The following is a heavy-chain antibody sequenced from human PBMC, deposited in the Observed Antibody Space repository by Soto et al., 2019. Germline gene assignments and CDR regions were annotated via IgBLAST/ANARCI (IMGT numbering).Heavy chain of an antibody. Sequence: QVQLQESGPGLVKPSQTLSLTCTVSGGSISSGGDYWSWIRQHPGKGLEWIGYVYYSGSTYYNPSLKSPDTISVDTSKNRFALKLSSVTAGDTAVYYCARAGQFGYWYFDFWGRGTLVTVSS. CDR3: ARAGQFGYWYFDF. CDR2: VYYSGST. CDR1: GGSISSGGDY. J-gene: IGHJ2*01. D-gene: IGHD3-16*01. V-gene: IGHV4-31*01.